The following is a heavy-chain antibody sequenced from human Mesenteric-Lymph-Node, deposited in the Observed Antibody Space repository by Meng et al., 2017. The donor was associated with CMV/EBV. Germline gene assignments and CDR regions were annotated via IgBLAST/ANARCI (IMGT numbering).Heavy chain of an antibody. Sequence: SETLSLTCAVYGGSFSGYYWSWIRQPPGKGLEWIGEINHSGSTNYNPSLKSRVTISVDTSKKQFSLKLSSVTAADTAVYYCARDIVVVPADYYYYYGMDVWGQGTTVTVSS. J-gene: IGHJ6*02. CDR3: ARDIVVVPADYYYYYGMDV. D-gene: IGHD2-2*01. CDR2: INHSGST. V-gene: IGHV4-34*01. CDR1: GGSFSGYY.